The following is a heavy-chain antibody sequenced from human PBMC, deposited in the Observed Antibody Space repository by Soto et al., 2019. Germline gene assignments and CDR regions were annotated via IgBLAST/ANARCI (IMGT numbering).Heavy chain of an antibody. CDR2: ISAYNGNT. Sequence: ASVKVSCKASGYTFASYAICWMRQAPGQGLEWMGWISAYNGNTNYAQKLQGRVTMTTDTSTSTAYMELRSLRSEDTAVYYCAGDHQPPDSWGQGTLVTVSS. CDR3: AGDHQPPDS. V-gene: IGHV1-18*01. CDR1: GYTFASYA. J-gene: IGHJ4*02.